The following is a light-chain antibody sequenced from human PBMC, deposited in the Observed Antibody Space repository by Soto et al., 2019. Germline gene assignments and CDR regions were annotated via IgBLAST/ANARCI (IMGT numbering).Light chain of an antibody. CDR1: QSIGKSY. J-gene: IGKJ4*01. Sequence: ETVLTQSPGTVSLSPGESATLSCRASQSIGKSYLAWFQHKPGQAPRLLIYGASTRATGIPDRFGGSGSGTDFTLTGSRLESEDFAVYYCQQYAESPLTFGGGTKVEIK. V-gene: IGKV3-20*01. CDR3: QQYAESPLT. CDR2: GAS.